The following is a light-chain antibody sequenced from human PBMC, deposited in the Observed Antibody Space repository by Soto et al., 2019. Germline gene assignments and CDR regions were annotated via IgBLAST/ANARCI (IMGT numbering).Light chain of an antibody. J-gene: IGKJ5*01. CDR1: QSVSSY. V-gene: IGKV3-11*01. CDR2: DAS. Sequence: EIVLTQSPATLSLSPGDRATLYCRASQSVSSYLAWYQQKPGQAPRLLIYDASNRATGIPARFSGSGSGTDFTLTISSLEPEDFAVYYCQQRSNWPPTFGQGTRLEIK. CDR3: QQRSNWPPT.